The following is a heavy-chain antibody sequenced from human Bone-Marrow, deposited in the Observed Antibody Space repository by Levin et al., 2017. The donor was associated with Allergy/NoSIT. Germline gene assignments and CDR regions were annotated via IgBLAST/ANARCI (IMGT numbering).Heavy chain of an antibody. CDR2: IYWDDDK. Sequence: QTLSLTCTFSGFSLSTSGVGVGWIRQPPGRALEWLAVIYWDDDKRYSPSLKSRLTITKDTSKNQVVLTVTNMDPVDTATYYCAHKNSRYYFGYWGQGTLVTVSS. V-gene: IGHV2-5*02. CDR3: AHKNSRYYFGY. D-gene: IGHD3-9*01. CDR1: GFSLSTSGVG. J-gene: IGHJ4*02.